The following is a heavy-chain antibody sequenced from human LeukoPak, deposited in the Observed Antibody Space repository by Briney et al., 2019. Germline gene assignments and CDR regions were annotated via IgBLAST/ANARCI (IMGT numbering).Heavy chain of an antibody. Sequence: SQTLSLTCAISGDSFSSNTVAWNWIRQSPSRGLEWLARTYYRSKWYSDHAIFVKSRITITPDTSKNKISLQLNSVTPEDTAVYYWARGARELNWFDYWGQGTLVTVPS. V-gene: IGHV6-1*01. D-gene: IGHD1-26*01. CDR3: ARGARELNWFDY. CDR2: TYYRSKWYS. CDR1: GDSFSSNTVA. J-gene: IGHJ5*01.